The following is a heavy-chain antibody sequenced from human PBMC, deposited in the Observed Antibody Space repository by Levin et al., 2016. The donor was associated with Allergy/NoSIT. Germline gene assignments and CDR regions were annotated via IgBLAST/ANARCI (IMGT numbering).Heavy chain of an antibody. CDR1: GGSISSYY. D-gene: IGHD3-22*01. CDR2: IYYSGST. J-gene: IGHJ4*02. CDR3: ARVALGSSGYYPFFDY. V-gene: IGHV4-59*13. Sequence: SETLSLTCTVSGGSISSYYWSWIRQPPGKGLEWIGYIYYSGSTNYNPSLKSRVTISVDTSKNQFSLKLSSVTAADTAVYYCARVALGSSGYYPFFDYWGQGTLVTVSS.